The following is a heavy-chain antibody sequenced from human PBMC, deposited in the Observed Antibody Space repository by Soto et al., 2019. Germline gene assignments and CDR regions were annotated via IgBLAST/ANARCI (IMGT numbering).Heavy chain of an antibody. D-gene: IGHD6-13*01. V-gene: IGHV4-61*01. CDR3: ARQSTGYSVEVDY. J-gene: IGHJ4*02. Sequence: QVQLQESGPGLVKPSETLSLTCTVSGGSFKSGSYSWSWIRQPPGKGLEWIGYVYHTGRTSYNPSLKSRVSISMDTSKNQFSLNLDSVTAADTAVYFCARQSTGYSVEVDYWGQGTLVTVSS. CDR2: VYHTGRT. CDR1: GGSFKSGSYS.